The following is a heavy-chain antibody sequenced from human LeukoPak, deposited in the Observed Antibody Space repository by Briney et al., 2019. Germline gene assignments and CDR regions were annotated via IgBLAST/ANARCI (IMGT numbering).Heavy chain of an antibody. J-gene: IGHJ6*03. CDR1: GFTFSSYW. D-gene: IGHD3-9*01. CDR3: ARDVDDILTGYYQRYYYYMDV. V-gene: IGHV3-7*01. Sequence: GGSLRLSCAASGFTFSSYWMSWVRQAPGKGLEWVANIKQDGSEKYYVDSVKGRFTISRDNAKNSLYLRMNSLGAEDTAVYYCARDVDDILTGYYQRYYYYMDVWGKGTTVTVSS. CDR2: IKQDGSEK.